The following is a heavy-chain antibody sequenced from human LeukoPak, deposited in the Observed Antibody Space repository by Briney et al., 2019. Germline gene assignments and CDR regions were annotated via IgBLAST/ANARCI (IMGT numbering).Heavy chain of an antibody. CDR2: IYYSGST. D-gene: IGHD3-10*01. CDR1: GGSISSSSYY. J-gene: IGHJ4*02. CDR3: ARYGSGSYYKAVDY. Sequence: SETLSLTCTVSGGSISSSSYYWGWIRQPPGKGLEWIGSIYYSGSTYYNPSLKSRVTISVDTSKNQFSLKLSSVTAADTAVYYCARYGSGSYYKAVDYWGQGTLVTVSS. V-gene: IGHV4-39*01.